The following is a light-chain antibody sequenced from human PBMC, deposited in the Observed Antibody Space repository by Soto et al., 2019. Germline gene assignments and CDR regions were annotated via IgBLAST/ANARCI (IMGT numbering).Light chain of an antibody. CDR1: QTISSW. J-gene: IGKJ1*01. CDR3: QHYNSYSEA. Sequence: DSQMTQSPSTLSGSVGDRVTITCRASQTISSWLAWYQQKPGKAPKLLIYKASTLKSGVPSRFSGSGSGTEFTLTINRLQPDDFATYYCQHYNSYSEAFGQGTKVDIK. CDR2: KAS. V-gene: IGKV1-5*03.